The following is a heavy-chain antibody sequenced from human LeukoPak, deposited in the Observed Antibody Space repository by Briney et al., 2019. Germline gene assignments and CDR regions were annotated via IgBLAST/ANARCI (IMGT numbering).Heavy chain of an antibody. CDR2: IYHSGST. Sequence: SETLSLTCAVSGGSISSSNWWSWVRQPPGKGLEWIGEIYHSGSTNYNPSLKSRVTISVDKSKNQFSLKLSSVTAADTAVYYCARGHSSSWYNPYYFDYWGQGTLVTVSS. D-gene: IGHD6-13*01. J-gene: IGHJ4*02. V-gene: IGHV4-4*02. CDR3: ARGHSSSWYNPYYFDY. CDR1: GGSISSSNW.